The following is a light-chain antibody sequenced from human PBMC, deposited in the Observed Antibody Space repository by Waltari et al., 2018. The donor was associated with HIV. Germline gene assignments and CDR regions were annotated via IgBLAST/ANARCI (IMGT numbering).Light chain of an antibody. CDR1: QRISSY. CDR3: QQSYSTPYT. CDR2: AAS. J-gene: IGKJ2*01. Sequence: DSQMTQSPPSLSASVGDRVTITCRASQRISSYLNWYQQKTGQAPNLLIYAASSLHSGVPSRFSGSGSGTDVTLTISSRQPEDFATYYCQQSYSTPYTFGQGTKLEIK. V-gene: IGKV1-39*01.